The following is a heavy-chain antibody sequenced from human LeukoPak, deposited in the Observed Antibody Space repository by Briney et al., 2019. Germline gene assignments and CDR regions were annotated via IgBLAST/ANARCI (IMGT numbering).Heavy chain of an antibody. CDR1: GYTFTSYG. Sequence: ASVKVSCKASGYTFTSYGISWVRQAPGQGLEWMGWISAYNGNTNYAQKLQGRVTMTTDTSTSTAYMELRSLRSDDTAVYYCARDKTSSGRRGNWLDPWGQGTLVTVSS. D-gene: IGHD6-19*01. CDR3: ARDKTSSGRRGNWLDP. CDR2: ISAYNGNT. V-gene: IGHV1-18*04. J-gene: IGHJ5*02.